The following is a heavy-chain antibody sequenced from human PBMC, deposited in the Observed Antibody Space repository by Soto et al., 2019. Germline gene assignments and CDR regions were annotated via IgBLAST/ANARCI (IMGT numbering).Heavy chain of an antibody. V-gene: IGHV1-69*02. CDR1: GDTFNFSS. CDR3: ASSYGSGYRACDY. Sequence: QVQLVQSGAEVKRPGSSVKVSCKASGDTFNFSSINWVRQAPGLGLEWMGRVNPIVSMSNYAQKFQGRVTMTADNSTSTSYMELSSLRSDDTAIYYCASSYGSGYRACDYWGQGALVTVSS. CDR2: VNPIVSMS. J-gene: IGHJ4*02. D-gene: IGHD3-10*01.